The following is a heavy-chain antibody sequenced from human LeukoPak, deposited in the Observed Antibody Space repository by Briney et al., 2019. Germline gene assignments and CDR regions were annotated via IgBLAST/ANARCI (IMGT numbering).Heavy chain of an antibody. Sequence: ASVKVSCKASAYTFTSYDINWVRQATGQGLEWMGWMNPNSGNTGYAQKFQGRVTMTRNTSISTAYMELSSLRSEDTAVYYCAKDATPYYYGSGSYDIYWGQGTLVTVSS. CDR3: AKDATPYYYGSGSYDIY. CDR2: MNPNSGNT. D-gene: IGHD3-10*01. J-gene: IGHJ4*02. V-gene: IGHV1-8*01. CDR1: AYTFTSYD.